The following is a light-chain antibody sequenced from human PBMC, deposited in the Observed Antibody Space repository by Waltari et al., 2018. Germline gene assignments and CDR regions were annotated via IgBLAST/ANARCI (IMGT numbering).Light chain of an antibody. V-gene: IGKV1D-12*01. CDR1: QDISNQ. Sequence: DIQMTQYPSSVSASVGETVTITCRASQDISNQLTWYQQKPGKAPKFLIYDASTLESGVPSRFSGSGSGTDFTLTVRSLQPEDFATYYCQETNTFPITFGQGTRLEIK. CDR3: QETNTFPIT. CDR2: DAS. J-gene: IGKJ5*01.